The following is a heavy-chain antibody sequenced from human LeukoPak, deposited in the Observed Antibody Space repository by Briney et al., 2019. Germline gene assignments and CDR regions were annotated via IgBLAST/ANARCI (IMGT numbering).Heavy chain of an antibody. CDR2: IKQDGSEK. Sequence: GGSLRLSCAASGFTFSSYWMSWVRQAPGKGLEWVANIKQDGSEKYYADSVKGRFTISRDNSKNTLYLQMNSLRAEDTAVYYCARDVEYDFWSGYYNHNWFDPWGQGTLVTVSS. J-gene: IGHJ5*02. CDR1: GFTFSSYW. D-gene: IGHD3-3*01. V-gene: IGHV3-7*01. CDR3: ARDVEYDFWSGYYNHNWFDP.